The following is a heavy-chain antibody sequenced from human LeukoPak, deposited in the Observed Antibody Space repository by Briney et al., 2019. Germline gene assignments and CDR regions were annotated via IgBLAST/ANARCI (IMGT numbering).Heavy chain of an antibody. D-gene: IGHD6-13*01. J-gene: IGHJ4*02. CDR3: ARDRGMNSSRYFDY. V-gene: IGHV3-21*01. Sequence: GGSLRLSCAASGFTFSSYSMNWVRQAPGRGLEWVSSISSSSSYIYYADSVKGRFTISRDNAKNSLYLQMNSLRAEDTAVYYCARDRGMNSSRYFDYWGQGTLVTVSS. CDR2: ISSSSSYI. CDR1: GFTFSSYS.